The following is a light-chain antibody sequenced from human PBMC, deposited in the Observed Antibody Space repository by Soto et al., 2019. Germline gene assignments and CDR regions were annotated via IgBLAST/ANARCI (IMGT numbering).Light chain of an antibody. CDR2: DVS. CDR3: SSYTSSSTYV. Sequence: QSVLPQPPSVSGSPRQSVAISCTGTSSDVGSYNRVSWYQQPPGTAPKLMIYDVSDRPSGVPDRFSGSKSGNTASLTISGLQAEDEADYYCSSYTSSSTYVFGTGTKVTVL. J-gene: IGLJ1*01. V-gene: IGLV2-18*02. CDR1: SSDVGSYNR.